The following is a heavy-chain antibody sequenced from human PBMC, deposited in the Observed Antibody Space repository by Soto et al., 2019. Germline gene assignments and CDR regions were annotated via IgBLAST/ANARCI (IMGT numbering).Heavy chain of an antibody. D-gene: IGHD3-22*01. J-gene: IGHJ6*02. Sequence: GASVKVACKASGGSFSSYAISWVRQAPGQGLEWMGGIIPIFGTANYAQKFQGRVTITADESTSTAYMELSSLRSEDTAVYYCANRVIRYYYDSSGYRYYYYYGMDVWGQGTMVTVSS. CDR3: ANRVIRYYYDSSGYRYYYYYGMDV. CDR2: IIPIFGTA. V-gene: IGHV1-69*13. CDR1: GGSFSSYA.